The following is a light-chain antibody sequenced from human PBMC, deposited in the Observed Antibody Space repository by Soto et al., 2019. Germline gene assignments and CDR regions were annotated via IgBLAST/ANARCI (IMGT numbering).Light chain of an antibody. CDR3: HQTYITPWM. V-gene: IGKV1-39*01. Sequence: DIQMTQSPSSLSASVGDRVTITCRASQSISTYLNWYQQKPGKAPKLLIYAASSLESGVPSRFTGSGSRTDFTLTISSLQPEDFATYFCHQTYITPWMFGQGTKVEIK. CDR2: AAS. CDR1: QSISTY. J-gene: IGKJ1*01.